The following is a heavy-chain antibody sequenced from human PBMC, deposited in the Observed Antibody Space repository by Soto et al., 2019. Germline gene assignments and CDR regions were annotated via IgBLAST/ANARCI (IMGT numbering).Heavy chain of an antibody. CDR3: ARVWGGAFDI. CDR1: GGSISSYY. J-gene: IGHJ3*02. Sequence: QVQLQESGPGLVKPSETLSLTCTVSGGSISSYYWSWIRQPPGKGLEWIGYIYYSGSTNYNPSLKGRLTISVDTSKTQFSLKLSSVTAADTAVYYCARVWGGAFDIWGQGTMVTVSS. CDR2: IYYSGST. D-gene: IGHD3-10*01. V-gene: IGHV4-59*01.